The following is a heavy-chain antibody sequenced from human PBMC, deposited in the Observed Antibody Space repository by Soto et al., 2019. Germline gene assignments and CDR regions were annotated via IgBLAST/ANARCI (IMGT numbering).Heavy chain of an antibody. CDR2: XXXXXXXX. Sequence: GGSLRLSCAASGFAVSSYSMHWVRQAPGXXXXXXXXXXXXXXXXXXXXXVKGRFKISRDTSKNTWSLEMESLGVEDSALYHCTRGRSMIANDDFEYWGQGTQVTVSS. CDR3: TRGRSMIANDDFEY. V-gene: IGHV3-30*01. CDR1: GFAVSSYS. J-gene: IGHJ4*02. D-gene: IGHD2-21*01.